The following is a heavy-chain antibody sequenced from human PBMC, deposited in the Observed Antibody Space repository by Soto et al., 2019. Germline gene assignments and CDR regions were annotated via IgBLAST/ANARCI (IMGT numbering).Heavy chain of an antibody. CDR2: ISPYNGDT. CDR3: TRDDRRADYGAKWYFDL. J-gene: IGHJ2*01. V-gene: IGHV1-18*01. D-gene: IGHD4-17*01. CDR1: GYTFNTYG. Sequence: QVQLVQSGAEVKMPGASVKVSCKASGYTFNTYGISWVRQAPGQGLEWMGWISPYNGDTNSAPKLQDRVTMTTDTSTSTAYMELRSLRSDDTAVYYCTRDDRRADYGAKWYFDLWGRGTLVTVSS.